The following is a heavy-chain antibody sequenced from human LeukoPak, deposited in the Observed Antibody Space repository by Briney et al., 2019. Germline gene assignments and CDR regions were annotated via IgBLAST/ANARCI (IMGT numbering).Heavy chain of an antibody. D-gene: IGHD3-22*01. V-gene: IGHV3-33*06. CDR3: AKEFDSSGYSAFDI. J-gene: IGHJ3*02. CDR1: GFTFSSYG. CDR2: IWYDGSNK. Sequence: PGGSLRLSCAASGFTFSSYGMHWVRQAPGKGLEWAAVIWYDGSNKYYADSVKGRFTISRDNSKNTLYLQMNSLRAEDTAVYYCAKEFDSSGYSAFDIWGQGTMVTVSS.